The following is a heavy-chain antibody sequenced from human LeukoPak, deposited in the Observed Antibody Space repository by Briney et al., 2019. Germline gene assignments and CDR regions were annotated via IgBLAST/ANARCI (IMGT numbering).Heavy chain of an antibody. J-gene: IGHJ3*02. CDR2: ISYDGSNK. CDR1: GFTFSNYW. D-gene: IGHD2-15*01. V-gene: IGHV3-30*19. CDR3: ARELGYCSGGSCHDAFDI. Sequence: GGSLRLSCAASGFTFSNYWMTWFRQTPGKGLEWVAVISYDGSNKYYADSVKGRFTISRDNSKNTLYLQMNSLRAEDTAVYYCARELGYCSGGSCHDAFDIWGQGTMVTVSS.